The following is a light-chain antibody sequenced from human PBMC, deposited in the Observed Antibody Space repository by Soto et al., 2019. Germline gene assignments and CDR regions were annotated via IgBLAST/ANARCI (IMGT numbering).Light chain of an antibody. CDR1: QSVSSSY. CDR2: AAS. Sequence: EIVWTQSPGTLALSPGARDSLSGRARQSVSSSYLAWDQQKPGQAPRLLIYAASSRATGIPDRFSGSGSGTDFTLTINRLEPEDFAAYYCQQYGSSPVSFGPGTKVDIK. CDR3: QQYGSSPVS. J-gene: IGKJ3*01. V-gene: IGKV3-20*01.